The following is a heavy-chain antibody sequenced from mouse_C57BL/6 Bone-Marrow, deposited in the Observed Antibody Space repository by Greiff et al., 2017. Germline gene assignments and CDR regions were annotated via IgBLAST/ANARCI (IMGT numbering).Heavy chain of an antibody. Sequence: QVTLKESGPGILQSSQTLSLTCSFSGFSLSTSGMGVSWIRQPSGKGLEWLAHIYWDDDKRYNPSLKSRLTISKDTSRNQVFLKITSVDTADTATYYCARKDYGSSYWHFDVWGTGTTVTVSS. CDR3: ARKDYGSSYWHFDV. CDR1: GFSLSTSGMG. V-gene: IGHV8-12*01. D-gene: IGHD1-1*01. CDR2: IYWDDDK. J-gene: IGHJ1*03.